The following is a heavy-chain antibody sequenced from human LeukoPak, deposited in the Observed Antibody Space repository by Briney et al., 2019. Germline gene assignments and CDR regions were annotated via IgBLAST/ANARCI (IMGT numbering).Heavy chain of an antibody. D-gene: IGHD3-3*01. Sequence: SETLSLTGTVSGGSVSSFYWSWIRQSPGKGLEWIGYIYHSGNTNYNPSLRSRVTISMDTSKNQFSLKLSSVTAADTAVYYCARDFVNNWFDPWGQGTLVTVSS. CDR1: GGSVSSFY. J-gene: IGHJ5*02. V-gene: IGHV4-59*02. CDR2: IYHSGNT. CDR3: ARDFVNNWFDP.